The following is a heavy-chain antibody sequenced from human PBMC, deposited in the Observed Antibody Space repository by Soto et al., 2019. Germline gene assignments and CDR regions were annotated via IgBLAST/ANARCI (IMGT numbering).Heavy chain of an antibody. D-gene: IGHD3-22*01. CDR1: GGSISSSNW. Sequence: SETLSLTCAVSGGSISSSNWWSWVRQPPGKGLEWIGEIYHSGSTNYNPSLKSRVTISVDKSKNQFSLKLSSVTAADTAVYYCARVGFSIDSKGYDAERDAFAIWSQGTMVTVSS. J-gene: IGHJ3*02. CDR2: IYHSGST. V-gene: IGHV4-4*02. CDR3: ARVGFSIDSKGYDAERDAFAI.